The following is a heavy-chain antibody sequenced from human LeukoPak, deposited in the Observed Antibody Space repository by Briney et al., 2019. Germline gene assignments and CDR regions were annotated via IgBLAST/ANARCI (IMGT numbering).Heavy chain of an antibody. CDR2: IKQDGSEK. CDR1: GFTFTSYW. CDR3: VRDHSSSSFDY. V-gene: IGHV3-7*01. Sequence: GGSLRLSCAASGFTFTSYWMSWVRQESGKGLEGVANIKQDGSEKYYVDSVKGRFTISRDNAKNSLYLQMNGLRAEDTAVYYCVRDHSSSSFDYWGQGTLVTVSS. D-gene: IGHD6-6*01. J-gene: IGHJ4*02.